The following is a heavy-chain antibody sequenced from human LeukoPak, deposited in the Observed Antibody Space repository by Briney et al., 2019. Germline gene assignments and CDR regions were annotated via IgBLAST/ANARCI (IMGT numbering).Heavy chain of an antibody. CDR1: GFTFSDHY. CDR2: TRNKANSYTT. J-gene: IGHJ4*02. CDR3: TRVMYDGSDYRPLDY. V-gene: IGHV3-72*01. D-gene: IGHD3-22*01. Sequence: PGGSLRLSCAASGFTFSDHYMDWVRQAPGKGLEWVGRTRNKANSYTTEYAASVKGRFTLSRDDSKNSLYLQMNSLKTEDTAVYYCTRVMYDGSDYRPLDYWGQGTLVTVSS.